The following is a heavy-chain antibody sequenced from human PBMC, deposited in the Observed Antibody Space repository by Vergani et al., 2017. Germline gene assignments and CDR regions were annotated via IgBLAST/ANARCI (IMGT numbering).Heavy chain of an antibody. CDR1: GFTFSSCS. Sequence: EVQLVGSGGGLVKPGGSLRLSCAASGFTFSSCSMIWVRQAPGKGLAWVSSISSSSSYIDYADSVKGRFTISRDNGKNSLYLQMNSLRAEDTAVYYCARGGITSYDILTGYLPHAFDFWGQGTMVTVSS. D-gene: IGHD3-9*01. V-gene: IGHV3-21*01. J-gene: IGHJ3*01. CDR2: ISSSSSYI. CDR3: ARGGITSYDILTGYLPHAFDF.